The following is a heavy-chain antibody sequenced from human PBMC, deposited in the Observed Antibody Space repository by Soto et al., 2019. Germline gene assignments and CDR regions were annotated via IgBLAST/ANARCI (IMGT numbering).Heavy chain of an antibody. CDR3: AREVRPTDWFDP. CDR1: GFTFSDYY. V-gene: IGHV3-11*01. D-gene: IGHD6-25*01. Sequence: PGGSLRLSCAASGFTFSDYYMSWIRQAPGKGLEWVSCISDSGSSIYYADSVKGRFTISRDNAKNSLYLQMNSLRAEDTAMYYCAREVRPTDWFDPWGQGTLVTVSS. J-gene: IGHJ5*02. CDR2: ISDSGSSI.